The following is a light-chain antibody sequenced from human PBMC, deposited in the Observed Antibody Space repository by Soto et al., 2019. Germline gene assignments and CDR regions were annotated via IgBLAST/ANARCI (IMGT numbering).Light chain of an antibody. Sequence: DIQLTQSPSFLSASVGDRVTIACRASQAITSYLAWYQQKPGKAPKLLIYVASTLQSGVPSRFSGSGPGTEFTLTISSLQPEDFATYYCQQLNSYPYTFGQGTKLEIE. CDR2: VAS. CDR3: QQLNSYPYT. J-gene: IGKJ2*01. V-gene: IGKV1-9*01. CDR1: QAITSY.